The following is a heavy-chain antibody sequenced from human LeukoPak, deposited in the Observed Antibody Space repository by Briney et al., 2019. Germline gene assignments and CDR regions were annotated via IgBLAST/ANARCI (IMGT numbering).Heavy chain of an antibody. CDR1: GFSVSSYY. CDR3: ARGSRILWFGEFEVDDI. V-gene: IGHV3-66*01. CDR2: LYHSDST. J-gene: IGHJ3*02. Sequence: PGGSLRLSCAASGFSVSSYYMSWVRQAPGKGLEWVSVLYHSDSTYHADSVKGRFSISRDNSKNTLYLQMNSLRAEDTAVYYCARGSRILWFGEFEVDDIWGQGTMVTVSS. D-gene: IGHD3-10*01.